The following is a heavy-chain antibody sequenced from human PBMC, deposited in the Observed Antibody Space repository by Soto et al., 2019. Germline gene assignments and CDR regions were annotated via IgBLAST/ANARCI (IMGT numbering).Heavy chain of an antibody. V-gene: IGHV1-8*01. J-gene: IGHJ2*01. CDR2: MNPNSGNT. CDR3: ARGRRWQQLVGWYFDL. Sequence: ASVKVSCKASGYTFTSYDINGVRQATGQGLEWMGWMNPNSGNTGYAQKFQGRVTMTRNTSISTAYIELSSLRSEDTAVYYCARGRRWQQLVGWYFDLWGRGTLVTVCS. D-gene: IGHD6-6*01. CDR1: GYTFTSYD.